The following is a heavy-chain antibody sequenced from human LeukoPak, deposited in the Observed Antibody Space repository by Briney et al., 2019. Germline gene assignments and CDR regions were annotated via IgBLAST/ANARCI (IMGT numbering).Heavy chain of an antibody. CDR3: ARLGYCSSTTCGGAFDY. V-gene: IGHV7-4-1*02. Sequence: ASVKVSCKASGYTFTSYGMTWLRQAPGQGPEWMGWINTNTGNPTFAQNSTGRFVFSLDTSVSTVYLQISSLKAEDTAVYYCARLGYCSSTTCGGAFDYWGQGTLVTVSS. CDR1: GYTFTSYG. J-gene: IGHJ4*02. D-gene: IGHD2-2*01. CDR2: INTNTGNP.